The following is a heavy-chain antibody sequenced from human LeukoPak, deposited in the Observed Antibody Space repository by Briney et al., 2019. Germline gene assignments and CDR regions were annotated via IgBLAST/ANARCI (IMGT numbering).Heavy chain of an antibody. Sequence: LGGSLRLSCAASGFTVSSNYMSWVRQAPGKGLEWVSVIYSGGSTYYADSVKGRFTISRDNSKNTLYLQMNSLRAEDTAVYYCARAAAGPPVDYWGQGTLVTVSS. J-gene: IGHJ4*02. CDR2: IYSGGST. CDR3: ARAAAGPPVDY. V-gene: IGHV3-53*01. D-gene: IGHD6-13*01. CDR1: GFTVSSNY.